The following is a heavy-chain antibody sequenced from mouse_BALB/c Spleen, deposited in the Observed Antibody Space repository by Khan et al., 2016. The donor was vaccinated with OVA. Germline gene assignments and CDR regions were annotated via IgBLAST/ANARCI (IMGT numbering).Heavy chain of an antibody. CDR1: GFTFSTYG. D-gene: IGHD1-1*02. Sequence: EVQLVESGGDLVKTGGSLKLSCAASGFTFSTYGMSWVRQTPDKRLEWVATINTGGHYTYYIDSVKGRFTISRDNADNVLYLQMTKLRSEDTAMYYCARLAYYYNSEAVAYWGQGTLVTVSA. V-gene: IGHV5-6*01. J-gene: IGHJ3*01. CDR3: ARLAYYYNSEAVAY. CDR2: INTGGHYT.